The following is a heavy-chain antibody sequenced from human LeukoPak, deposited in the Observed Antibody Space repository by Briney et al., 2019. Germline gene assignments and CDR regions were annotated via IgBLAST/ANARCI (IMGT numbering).Heavy chain of an antibody. J-gene: IGHJ4*02. V-gene: IGHV3-23*01. CDR1: GFTFSSYG. D-gene: IGHD3-3*01. CDR2: ISGSGGST. CDR3: AKEARGGRFLEWLLGL. Sequence: GGSLRLSCAASGFTFSSYGMSWVRQAPGKGLEWVSAISGSGGSTYYADSVKGRFTISRDNSKNTLYLQMNSLRAEDTAVYYCAKEARGGRFLEWLLGLWGQGTLVTVSS.